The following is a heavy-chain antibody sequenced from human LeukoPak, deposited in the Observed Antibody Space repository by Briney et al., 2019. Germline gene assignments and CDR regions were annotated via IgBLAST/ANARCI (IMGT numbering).Heavy chain of an antibody. CDR3: ASRGTPSYSASSFDY. D-gene: IGHD2-21*01. CDR2: IYYSGST. J-gene: IGHJ4*02. CDR1: GCSIGSSTYY. V-gene: IGHV4-39*01. Sequence: SETLSLTCTVSGCSIGSSTYYGGWIRQPPGKGREWIGSIYYSGSTYYNPSLKSRVTISVDTSKNQFSLKLSSVIAADTAVYYCASRGTPSYSASSFDYWGEGTLVTVSS.